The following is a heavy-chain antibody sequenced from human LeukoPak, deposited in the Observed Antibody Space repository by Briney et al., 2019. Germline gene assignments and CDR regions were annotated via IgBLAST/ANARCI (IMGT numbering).Heavy chain of an antibody. CDR1: GYTFTSYD. Sequence: ASVKVSCKASGYTFTSYDINWVRQATGQGLEWMGWMNPNSGNTGYAQKFQGRVTMTGNTSISTAYMELRSLRSDDTAVYYCARGWDAWRKVTVAGAPLTDFDYWGQGTLVTVSS. J-gene: IGHJ4*02. D-gene: IGHD6-19*01. V-gene: IGHV1-8*01. CDR3: ARGWDAWRKVTVAGAPLTDFDY. CDR2: MNPNSGNT.